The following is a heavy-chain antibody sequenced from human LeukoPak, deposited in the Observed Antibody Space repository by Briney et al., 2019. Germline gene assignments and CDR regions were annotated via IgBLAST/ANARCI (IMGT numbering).Heavy chain of an antibody. D-gene: IGHD7-27*01. CDR3: ARDDNWGFDC. V-gene: IGHV3-21*05. CDR2: TRGSGSGM. J-gene: IGHJ4*02. Sequence: GGSLRLSCAASGFAFSDYSMNWVRQAPGKGLEWIANTRGSGSGMGSGSYYAGAVQGRFTISRDNAKNSLYLQMNSLRAEDTAFYYCARDDNWGFDCWGQGALVTVSS. CDR1: GFAFSDYS.